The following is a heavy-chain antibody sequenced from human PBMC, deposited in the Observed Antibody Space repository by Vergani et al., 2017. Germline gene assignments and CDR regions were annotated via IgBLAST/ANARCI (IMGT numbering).Heavy chain of an antibody. CDR3: ARLLITMVRGVNWFDP. CDR2: IYYSGST. V-gene: IGHV4-39*01. Sequence: QLQLHKSGPGLVKPSETLSLTCTLSGGSISSSSHFWGWLRQTPGKGLEWIGSIYYSGSTYYNPSLKSRVSISVDTSKNQFSLKLSSVTAADSAVYYCARLLITMVRGVNWFDPWGQGTLVTVSS. J-gene: IGHJ5*02. CDR1: GGSISSSSHF. D-gene: IGHD3-10*01.